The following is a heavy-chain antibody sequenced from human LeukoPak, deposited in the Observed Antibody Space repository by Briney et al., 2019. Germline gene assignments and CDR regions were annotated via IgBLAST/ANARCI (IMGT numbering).Heavy chain of an antibody. D-gene: IGHD5-12*01. CDR1: GVSISSYY. Sequence: SETLSLTCTASGVSISSYYWSWIRQPPGKGLEWVGYIYYSRSTNYNPSLKSRVTISVDTSKNQFSLKLSSVTAADTAVYSCARGYVPPAFDYWGQGTLVTVSS. CDR3: ARGYVPPAFDY. V-gene: IGHV4-59*01. CDR2: IYYSRST. J-gene: IGHJ4*02.